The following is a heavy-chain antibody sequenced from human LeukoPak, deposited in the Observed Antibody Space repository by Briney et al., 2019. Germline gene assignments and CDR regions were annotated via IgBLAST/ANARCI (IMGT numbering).Heavy chain of an antibody. Sequence: ASVKVSCKASGFTFTSYYIHWVRQAPGQGLEWMGVINPSGGSTRSAQKFQGRVTMTRDTSTSTVYMELSSLRSEDTAVYYCARSPCGGDCSRNWFDPWGQGTLVTVSS. V-gene: IGHV1-46*01. CDR3: ARSPCGGDCSRNWFDP. D-gene: IGHD2-21*02. J-gene: IGHJ5*02. CDR1: GFTFTSYY. CDR2: INPSGGST.